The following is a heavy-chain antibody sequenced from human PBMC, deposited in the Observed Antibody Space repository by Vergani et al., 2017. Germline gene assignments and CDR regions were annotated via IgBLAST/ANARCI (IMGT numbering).Heavy chain of an antibody. CDR3: ARAEYSSSFDY. Sequence: QVQLVESGGGVVQPGRSLRLSCAASGCTFSSYAMHWVRQAPGKGLEWVAVISYDGSNKYYADSVKGRFTISRDNSKNTLYLQMNSLRAEDTAVYYCARAEYSSSFDYWGQGTLVTVSS. CDR1: GCTFSSYA. V-gene: IGHV3-30-3*01. CDR2: ISYDGSNK. D-gene: IGHD6-6*01. J-gene: IGHJ4*02.